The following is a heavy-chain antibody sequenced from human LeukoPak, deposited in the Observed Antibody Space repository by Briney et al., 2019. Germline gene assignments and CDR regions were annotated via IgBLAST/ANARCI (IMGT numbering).Heavy chain of an antibody. D-gene: IGHD3-22*01. CDR3: ARLSGYSSGHYYSDY. Sequence: PSETLSLTCTVSGGSISSDYWSWIRQPPGKGLEWIGYIYYRGSTNFNPSLKSRVTISVDTSKNQFSLKLSSVTAADTAVYYCARLSGYSSGHYYSDYWGQGTLVTVSS. CDR1: GGSISSDY. CDR2: IYYRGST. V-gene: IGHV4-59*01. J-gene: IGHJ4*02.